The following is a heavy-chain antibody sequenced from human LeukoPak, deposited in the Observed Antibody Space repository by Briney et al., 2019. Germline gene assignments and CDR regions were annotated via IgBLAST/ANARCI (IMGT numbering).Heavy chain of an antibody. Sequence: GGSLRLSCAASGFTFDDYVMSWVRQAPGKGLEWVSGINWNGGSTGYADSVKGRFTISRDNAKNSLYLQMNSLRAEDTALYYCARQVLDYVWGSLNDYWGQGTLVTVSS. D-gene: IGHD3-16*01. J-gene: IGHJ4*02. CDR1: GFTFDDYV. CDR3: ARQVLDYVWGSLNDY. V-gene: IGHV3-20*04. CDR2: INWNGGST.